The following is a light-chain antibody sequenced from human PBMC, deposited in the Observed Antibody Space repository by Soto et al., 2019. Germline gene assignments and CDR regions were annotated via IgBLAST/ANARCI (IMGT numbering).Light chain of an antibody. J-gene: IGKJ4*01. CDR3: QSGLT. V-gene: IGKV1-33*01. Sequence: DIQMTQSPSSLSASVGDRVTITCQASQDISNYLNWYQQKPGKAPKLLIYDASNLETGVPSRFSGSGSGTDFTSTISSLQPEDIATYYCQSGLTFGGGTKVEIK. CDR1: QDISNY. CDR2: DAS.